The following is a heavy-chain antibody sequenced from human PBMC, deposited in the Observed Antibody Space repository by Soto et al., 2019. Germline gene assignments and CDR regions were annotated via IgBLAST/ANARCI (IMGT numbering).Heavy chain of an antibody. J-gene: IGHJ6*02. CDR2: INAVNGNT. V-gene: IGHV1-3*01. D-gene: IGHD3-10*01. CDR3: ASERVKGSGSPSRYYYGMDV. CDR1: GYTFTSYA. Sequence: QVQLVQSGAEVKKPGASVKVSCKASGYTFTSYAMHWVRQAPGQRLEWMGWINAVNGNTKYSQKCQGKGTSTRDTSASAAYMELSSLRSEDTAVYYCASERVKGSGSPSRYYYGMDVWGQGTTVTVSS.